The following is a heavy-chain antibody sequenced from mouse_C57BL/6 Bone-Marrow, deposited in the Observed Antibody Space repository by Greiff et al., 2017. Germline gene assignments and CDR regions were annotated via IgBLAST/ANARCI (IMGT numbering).Heavy chain of an antibody. J-gene: IGHJ4*01. CDR2: IYPRSGNT. V-gene: IGHV1-81*01. Sequence: QVHVKQSGAELARPGASVKLSCKASGYTFTSYGISWVKQRTGQGLEWIGEIYPRSGNTYYNEKFKGKATLTADKSSSTAYMELRSLTSEDSAVYFCAREMTTGYYAMDYWGQGTSVTVSS. CDR3: AREMTTGYYAMDY. CDR1: GYTFTSYG. D-gene: IGHD2-4*01.